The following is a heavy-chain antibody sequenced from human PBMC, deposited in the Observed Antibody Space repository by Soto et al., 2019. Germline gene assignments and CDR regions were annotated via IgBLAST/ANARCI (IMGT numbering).Heavy chain of an antibody. CDR3: ATDRVIGLRLGALSTLDY. V-gene: IGHV1-69*13. Sequence: SVKVSCKASGGTFSSYAISWVRQAPGQGLEWMGGIIPIFGTANYAQKFQGRVTITADESTSTAYMELSSLRSEDTAVYYCATDRVIGLRLGALSTLDYWGKGTLVNVPA. J-gene: IGHJ4*02. CDR2: IIPIFGTA. CDR1: GGTFSSYA. D-gene: IGHD3-16*02.